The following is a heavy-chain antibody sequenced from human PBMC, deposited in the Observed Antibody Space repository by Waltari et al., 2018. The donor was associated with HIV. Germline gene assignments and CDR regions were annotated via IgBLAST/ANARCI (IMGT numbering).Heavy chain of an antibody. D-gene: IGHD2-15*01. J-gene: IGHJ4*02. CDR3: ARFGPGSGNFFFDY. Sequence: EVQLVDSGGGLVKPGGSQRLSCAVSGFTFSRYNMAWVRQAPGKVLELVSSIIFSSDYIYYADSVKGRFTISRDNAKNSLFLQMNSLRDEDTAVYYCARFGPGSGNFFFDYWGQGTLVTVSS. V-gene: IGHV3-21*01. CDR1: GFTFSRYN. CDR2: IIFSSDYI.